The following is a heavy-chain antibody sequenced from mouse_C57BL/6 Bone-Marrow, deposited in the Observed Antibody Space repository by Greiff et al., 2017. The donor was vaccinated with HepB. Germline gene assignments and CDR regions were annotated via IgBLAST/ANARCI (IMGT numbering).Heavy chain of an antibody. CDR2: IYPGGGYT. CDR1: GYTFTNYW. CDR3: ARNFYYAMDY. J-gene: IGHJ4*01. V-gene: IGHV1-63*01. Sequence: QVQLKESGAELVRPGTSVKMSCKASGYTFTNYWIGWAKQRPGNGLEWIGDIYPGGGYTNYNEKFKGKATLTADKTSNTAYMQISSLTSEDSAIYYCARNFYYAMDYWGQGTSVTVSS.